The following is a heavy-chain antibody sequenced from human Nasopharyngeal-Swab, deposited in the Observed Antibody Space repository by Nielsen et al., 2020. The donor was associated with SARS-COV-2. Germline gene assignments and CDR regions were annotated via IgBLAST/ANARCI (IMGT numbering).Heavy chain of an antibody. Sequence: GGSLRLSCAASGFDFSSYWMTWVRQAPGKGLEWVANIKEDGSEKYYVDSVKGRFTISRDSAKNSVYLQMNSLRAEDTAVYYCARVYSVAGGDDYWGQGTLVTVSS. CDR2: IKEDGSEK. J-gene: IGHJ4*02. D-gene: IGHD6-19*01. CDR3: ARVYSVAGGDDY. V-gene: IGHV3-7*01. CDR1: GFDFSSYW.